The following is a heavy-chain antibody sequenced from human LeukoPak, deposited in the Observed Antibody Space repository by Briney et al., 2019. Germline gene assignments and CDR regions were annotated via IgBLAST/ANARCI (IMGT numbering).Heavy chain of an antibody. CDR3: ARYFSGGQFKWFDP. V-gene: IGHV4-30-2*01. Sequence: SQTLSLTCAVSGDSISSGGYSWRWLRQPPGKGLEWIGYIYHGGSAYYSPSLKSRANISVDKSKNQFSLKLSSVTAADTAVYYCARYFSGGQFKWFDPWGQGTLVTVSS. CDR2: IYHGGSA. D-gene: IGHD1-26*01. CDR1: GDSISSGGYS. J-gene: IGHJ5*02.